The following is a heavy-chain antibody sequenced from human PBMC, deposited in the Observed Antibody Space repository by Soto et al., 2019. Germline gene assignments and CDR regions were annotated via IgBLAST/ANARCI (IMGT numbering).Heavy chain of an antibody. V-gene: IGHV2-5*02. J-gene: IGHJ4*02. CDR2: IYWDDDK. Sequence: QITLKESGPTLVKPTQTLTLTCTFSGFSLSTSGVGVGWIRQPPGKALEWLALIYWDDDKRYSPSLKSRLTIPKDTSKNQVVLTMTNMDPVDTATYYCAHRGLHCSSTSCPKYYFDYWGQGTLVTVSS. D-gene: IGHD2-2*01. CDR3: AHRGLHCSSTSCPKYYFDY. CDR1: GFSLSTSGVG.